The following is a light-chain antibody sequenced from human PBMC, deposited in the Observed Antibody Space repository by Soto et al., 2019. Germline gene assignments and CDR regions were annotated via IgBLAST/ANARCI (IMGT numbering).Light chain of an antibody. CDR1: QSVSTSY. CDR2: GAS. Sequence: EIVLTQSPGTLSLSPGERATLSCRASQSVSTSYFAWYQHKPGQAPSLLLYGASSRATGIPDRFSGSGSGTDFTLTISRLEPEDFAVYYCQQYGSSPPCTFGQGTKVEIK. V-gene: IGKV3-20*01. J-gene: IGKJ1*01. CDR3: QQYGSSPPCT.